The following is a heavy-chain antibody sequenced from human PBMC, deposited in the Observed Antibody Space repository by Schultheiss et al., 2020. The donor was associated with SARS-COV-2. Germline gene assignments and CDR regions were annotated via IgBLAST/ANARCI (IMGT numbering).Heavy chain of an antibody. J-gene: IGHJ6*03. CDR3: ARVLDTYYDFWSGYTMGYYYMDV. Sequence: SETLSLTCTVSGGSISSGGYYWSWIRQHPGKGLEWIGYIYYSGSTYYNPSLKSRVTISVDTSKNQFSLKLSSVTAADTAVYYCARVLDTYYDFWSGYTMGYYYMDVWGKGTTVTVSS. D-gene: IGHD3-3*01. CDR2: IYYSGST. CDR1: GGSISSGGYY. V-gene: IGHV4-31*03.